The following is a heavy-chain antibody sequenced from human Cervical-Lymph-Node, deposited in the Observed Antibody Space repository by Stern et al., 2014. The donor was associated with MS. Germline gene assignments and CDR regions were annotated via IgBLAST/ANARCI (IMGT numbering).Heavy chain of an antibody. J-gene: IGHJ4*02. CDR1: GGSLTSGGDF. D-gene: IGHD1-14*01. Sequence: QVHLQESGPGVVKPSQTLSLTCTVTGGSLTSGGDFWNWVRQYPGKGLEWIGFLSYSGTTSDSASLKGRISISVDTSKNQFSLKLKYVTAADTAIYFCARDDRSRFTDWGQGTLVTVSS. CDR2: LSYSGTT. CDR3: ARDDRSRFTD. V-gene: IGHV4-31*03.